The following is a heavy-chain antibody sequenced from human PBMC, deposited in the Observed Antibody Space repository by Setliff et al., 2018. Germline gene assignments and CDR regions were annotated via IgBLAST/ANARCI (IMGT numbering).Heavy chain of an antibody. J-gene: IGHJ6*02. CDR1: GFTFSTYW. Sequence: GESLTISCAASGFTFSTYWMHWVRQAPGKGLVWVSRINSDGSTTSYADSVKGRFTISRDNTKNTLYLQMNSLRAEDTAVYYCVSWLYYYYYGVDVWGQGTTVTVSS. CDR2: INSDGSTT. V-gene: IGHV3-74*01. D-gene: IGHD6-13*01. CDR3: VSWLYYYYYGVDV.